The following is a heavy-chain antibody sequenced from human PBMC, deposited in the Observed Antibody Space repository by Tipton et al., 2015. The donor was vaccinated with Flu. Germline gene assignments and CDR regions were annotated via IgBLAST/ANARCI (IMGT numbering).Heavy chain of an antibody. J-gene: IGHJ4*02. CDR2: INHSGTT. D-gene: IGHD3-10*01. V-gene: IGHV4-39*01. CDR1: GGSVISSGYY. Sequence: GLVKPSETLSLTCTVSGGSVISSGYYWAWIRQPPGKGLEWIGEINHSGTTNYNPSLESRVTISADTSKKQFSLKVTSVTAADTAVYYWATKFASWGVWEPRDYWGQGTLVTVSS. CDR3: ATKFASWGVWEPRDY.